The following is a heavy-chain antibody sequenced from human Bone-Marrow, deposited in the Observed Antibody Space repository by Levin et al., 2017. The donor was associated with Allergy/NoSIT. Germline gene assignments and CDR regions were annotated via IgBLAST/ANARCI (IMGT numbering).Heavy chain of an antibody. D-gene: IGHD1-26*01. Sequence: GGSLRLSCAASGFTFSGYYISWIRQAPGQGLEWISYITSSGNSKYYADSVPGRFPISRDNAKNSVYLQMNSLRAEDTAMYYCARESSGNYFTFDFWGQGTMVTVSS. CDR2: ITSSGNSK. V-gene: IGHV3-11*01. J-gene: IGHJ3*01. CDR3: ARESSGNYFTFDF. CDR1: GFTFSGYY.